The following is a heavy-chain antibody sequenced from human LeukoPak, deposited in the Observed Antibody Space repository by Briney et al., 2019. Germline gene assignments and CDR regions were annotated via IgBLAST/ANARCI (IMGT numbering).Heavy chain of an antibody. V-gene: IGHV1-46*01. CDR1: GYTFTSYY. CDR2: INPSGGST. CDR3: ARPNLDITMIVVAMGLYYFDY. Sequence: ASVKVSCKASGYTFTSYYMHWVRQAPGQGLEWMGIINPSGGSTSYAQKFQGRVTMTRDTSTSTVYMELSSLRSEDTAVYYCARPNLDITMIVVAMGLYYFDYWGQGTLVTVSS. D-gene: IGHD3-22*01. J-gene: IGHJ4*02.